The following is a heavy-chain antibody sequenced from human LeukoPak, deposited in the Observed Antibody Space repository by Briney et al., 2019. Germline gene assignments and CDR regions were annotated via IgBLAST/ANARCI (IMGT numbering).Heavy chain of an antibody. CDR1: GFTFSSYD. V-gene: IGHV3-13*01. CDR3: ARALDYGDYRALYYYYGMDV. D-gene: IGHD4-17*01. CDR2: IGTAGDT. Sequence: GGSLRLSCAASGFTFSSYDTHWVRHATGKGLEWVSAIGTAGDTYYPGSVKGRFTISRENAKNSLYLQMNSLRAGDTAVYYCARALDYGDYRALYYYYGMDVWGQGTTVTVSS. J-gene: IGHJ6*02.